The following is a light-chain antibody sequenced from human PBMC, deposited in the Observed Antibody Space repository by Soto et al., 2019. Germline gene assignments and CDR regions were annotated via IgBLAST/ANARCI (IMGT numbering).Light chain of an antibody. CDR1: QSVSSY. Sequence: ELVLTQSPATLSLSPGARATLSCRSSQSVSSYLAWYQQKPGQAPRLLIYDASNRATGIPARFSGSGSGTDLTLTIRSLEPEDLAVYYCQQSSNWPPTTFGQGTRLEIK. CDR3: QQSSNWPPTT. J-gene: IGKJ5*01. V-gene: IGKV3-11*01. CDR2: DAS.